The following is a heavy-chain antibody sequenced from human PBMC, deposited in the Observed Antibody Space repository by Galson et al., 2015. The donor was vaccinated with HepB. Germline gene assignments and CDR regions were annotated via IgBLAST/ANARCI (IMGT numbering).Heavy chain of an antibody. CDR2: ISYDGSNK. J-gene: IGHJ4*02. D-gene: IGHD3-22*01. V-gene: IGHV3-30*18. CDR3: AKEGYGSSGYYFGYFDY. Sequence: SLRLSCAASGFTFSSYGMHWVRQAPGKGLEWVAVISYDGSNKYYADSVKGRFTISRDISKNTLYLQMNSLRAEDTAVYYCAKEGYGSSGYYFGYFDYWGQGTLVTVSS. CDR1: GFTFSSYG.